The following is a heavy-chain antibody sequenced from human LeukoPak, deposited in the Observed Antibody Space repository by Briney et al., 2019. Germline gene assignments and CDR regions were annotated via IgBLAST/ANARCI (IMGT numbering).Heavy chain of an antibody. D-gene: IGHD1-26*01. J-gene: IGHJ4*02. CDR3: AKDIYSGSYSGLDY. CDR1: GFTFSSYA. Sequence: GGSLRLSCAASGFTFSSYAMSWVRQAPGKGLEWVSAISGSGGTTYYADSVKGRFTISRDNSKDTLYLQMNSLRAEGTAVYYCAKDIYSGSYSGLDYWGQGTLVTVSS. V-gene: IGHV3-23*01. CDR2: ISGSGGTT.